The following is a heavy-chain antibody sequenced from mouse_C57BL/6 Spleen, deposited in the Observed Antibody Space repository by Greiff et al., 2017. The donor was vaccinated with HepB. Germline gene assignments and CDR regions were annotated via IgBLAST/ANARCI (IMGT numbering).Heavy chain of an antibody. V-gene: IGHV1-69*01. CDR1: GYTFTSYW. CDR2: IDPSDSYT. Sequence: VQLQQSGAELVMPGASVKLSCKASGYTFTSYWMHWVKQRPGQGLEWIGEIDPSDSYTNYNQKFKGKSTLTVDKSSSTAYMQLSSLTSEDSAVYTCARGEDALAYWGQGTPVTVSA. J-gene: IGHJ3*01. CDR3: ARGEDALAY.